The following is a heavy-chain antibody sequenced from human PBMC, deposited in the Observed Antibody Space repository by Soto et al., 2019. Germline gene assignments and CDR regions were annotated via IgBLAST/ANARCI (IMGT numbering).Heavy chain of an antibody. J-gene: IGHJ4*02. V-gene: IGHV1-18*01. CDR2: ISAYNGNT. CDR1: GYTFTSYG. CDR3: ARDPEYYYGHYYFDY. Sequence: ASVKVSCKASGYTFTSYGISWVRQAPGQGLEWMGWISAYNGNTNYAQKLQGRVTMTTDTSTSTAYMELRSLRSDDTAVYYCARDPEYYYGHYYFDYWGQGTLVTVSS. D-gene: IGHD3-10*01.